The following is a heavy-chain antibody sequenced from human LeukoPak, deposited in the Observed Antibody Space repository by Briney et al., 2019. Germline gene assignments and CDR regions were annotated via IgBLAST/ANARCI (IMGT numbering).Heavy chain of an antibody. V-gene: IGHV3-74*01. D-gene: IGHD2-15*01. CDR2: INSDGSST. Sequence: GGSLRLSCATSGFTFSDYWMHWVRQAPGEGLVWVSRINSDGSSTSYADSVRGRFTISRDNAKNTLYLQMNSLRADDTAVYYCTTVNVPATSYWGQGTLVTVSS. CDR3: TTVNVPATSY. CDR1: GFTFSDYW. J-gene: IGHJ4*02.